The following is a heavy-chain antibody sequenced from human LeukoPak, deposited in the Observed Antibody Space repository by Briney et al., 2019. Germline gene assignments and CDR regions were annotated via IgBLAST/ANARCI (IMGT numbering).Heavy chain of an antibody. J-gene: IGHJ5*02. D-gene: IGHD3-22*01. CDR2: IYTSGST. V-gene: IGHV4-59*10. CDR1: GGSFSGYY. Sequence: PSETLSLTCAVYGGSFSGYYWSWIRQPAGKGLEWIGRIYTSGSTNYNPSLKSRVTISVDTSKNQFSLKLSSVTAADTAVYYCARVFSTNYYDDRGWFDPWGQGTLVTVSS. CDR3: ARVFSTNYYDDRGWFDP.